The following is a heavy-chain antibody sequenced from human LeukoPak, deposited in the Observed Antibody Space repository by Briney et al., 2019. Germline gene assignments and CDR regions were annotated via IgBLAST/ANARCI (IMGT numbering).Heavy chain of an antibody. V-gene: IGHV4-59*08. CDR1: GGSIRSYY. CDR2: IYYSEIT. J-gene: IGHJ4*02. D-gene: IGHD1-1*01. CDR3: ARGAGTTWDY. Sequence: SETLSLTCTVSGGSIRSYYWSWIRQPPGKGLEWIGYIYYSEITNSNPSLKSRVTISVDPSKNQFSLKLSSVTAADTAVYYCARGAGTTWDYWGQGTLVTVSS.